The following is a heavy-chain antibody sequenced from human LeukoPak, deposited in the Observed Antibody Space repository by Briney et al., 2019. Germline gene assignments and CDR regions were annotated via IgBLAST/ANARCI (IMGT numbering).Heavy chain of an antibody. CDR3: YSGSPNYNLTLKCRVAISVDKTRMQFSLKLSSVTAADTAVYYCARVSWSGYWTAFDN. CDR2: LYYCGCT. CDR1: VRPISIYY. J-gene: IGHJ4*03. D-gene: IGHD1-26*01. V-gene: IGHV4-59*13. Sequence: PAEPLSLTCSLSVRPISIYYWRGTRQPPERAGEGIGYLYYCGCTNYNPSLKRPVTLSLDKSKNQFALKLSPVTGPGPALYFHYSGSPNYNLTLKCRVAISVDKTRMQFSLKLSSVTAADTAVYYCARVSWSGYWTAFDNWGPGTLVTVSS.